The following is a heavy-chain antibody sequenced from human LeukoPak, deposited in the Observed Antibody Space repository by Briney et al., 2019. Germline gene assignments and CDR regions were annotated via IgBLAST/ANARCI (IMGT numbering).Heavy chain of an antibody. CDR1: GFTATTNY. V-gene: IGHV3-66*01. Sequence: GGSLRLSCAASGFTATTNYMSWVRQAPGKGLEWVSVIYRGGSTYYADSVKGRFTISRDNSKNTLYLQMNSLRAEDTAVYYCAGSYFGSGSYGGFFDFWGQGTLVTVSS. CDR2: IYRGGST. D-gene: IGHD3-10*01. J-gene: IGHJ4*02. CDR3: AGSYFGSGSYGGFFDF.